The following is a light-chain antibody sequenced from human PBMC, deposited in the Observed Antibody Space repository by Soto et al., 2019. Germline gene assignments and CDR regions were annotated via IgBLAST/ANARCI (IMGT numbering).Light chain of an antibody. V-gene: IGKV1D-12*01. CDR2: VTS. Sequence: DIQMTQSPYSVSASVGDRVTITCRASQGISSWLAWYQQKPGKAPKLLIYVTSNLQGGVPSRFSGSASGTDFTLTISSLQPEDFATYYCQQANNFPVTFGQGTRLEIK. J-gene: IGKJ5*01. CDR3: QQANNFPVT. CDR1: QGISSW.